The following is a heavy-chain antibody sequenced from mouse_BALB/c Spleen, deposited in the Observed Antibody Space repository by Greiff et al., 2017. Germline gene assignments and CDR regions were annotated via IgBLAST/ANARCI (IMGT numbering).Heavy chain of an antibody. CDR1: GYTFTSYW. V-gene: IGHV1S22*01. J-gene: IGHJ1*01. CDR3: TRSSYYGNPYWYFDV. Sequence: LQQPGSELVRPGASVKLSCKASGYTFTSYWMHWVKQRHGQGLEWIGNIYPGSGSTNYDEKFKSKGTLTVDTSSSTAYMHLSSLTSEDSAVYYCTRSSYYGNPYWYFDVGGAGTTVTVSS. D-gene: IGHD2-10*01. CDR2: IYPGSGST.